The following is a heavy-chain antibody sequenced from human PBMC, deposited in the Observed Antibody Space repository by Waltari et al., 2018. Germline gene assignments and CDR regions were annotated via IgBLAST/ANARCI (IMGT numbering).Heavy chain of an antibody. V-gene: IGHV4-38-2*01. Sequence: QVQLQESGPGLVKPSETLSLTCAVSGYSISSGYYWGWIRQPPGKGLEWIGSIYHSGSTYYNPSLKSRVTISVDTSKNQFSLKLSSVTAADTAVYYCARHEYPLYYFDYWGQGTLVTVSS. CDR1: GYSISSGYY. CDR3: ARHEYPLYYFDY. CDR2: IYHSGST. J-gene: IGHJ4*02.